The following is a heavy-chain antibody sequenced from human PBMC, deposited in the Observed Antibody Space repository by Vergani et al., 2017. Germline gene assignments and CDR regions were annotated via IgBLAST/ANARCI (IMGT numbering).Heavy chain of an antibody. CDR1: GFTFSSYA. CDR2: IWYDGSNK. Sequence: QVQLVESGGGVVQPGRSLRLSCAASGFTFSSYAMHWVRQAPGKGLEWVAVIWYDGSNKYYADSVKGRFTISRDNSKNTLYLQMNSLRAEDTAVYYCARDERRYCGGDCYHDYWGQGTLVTVSS. CDR3: ARDERRYCGGDCYHDY. J-gene: IGHJ4*02. V-gene: IGHV3-30*07. D-gene: IGHD2-21*01.